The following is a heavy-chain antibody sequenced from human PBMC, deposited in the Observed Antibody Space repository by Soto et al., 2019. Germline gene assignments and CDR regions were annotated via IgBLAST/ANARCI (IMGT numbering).Heavy chain of an antibody. CDR3: ARTGLTYYDILNGYYREPYGMDV. J-gene: IGHJ6*02. V-gene: IGHV1-8*01. CDR1: GYTFTSYD. D-gene: IGHD3-9*01. CDR2: MNPNSGNT. Sequence: QVQLVQSGAEVKKPGASVKVSCKASGYTFTSYDINWVRQATGQGLEWMGWMNPNSGNTGYAQKFQGRVTMTRNTSISTAYMELSSLRSEDTAVYYCARTGLTYYDILNGYYREPYGMDVWGQGTTVTVSS.